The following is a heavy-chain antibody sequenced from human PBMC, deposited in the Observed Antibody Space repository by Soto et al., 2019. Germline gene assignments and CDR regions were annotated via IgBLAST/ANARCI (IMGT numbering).Heavy chain of an antibody. V-gene: IGHV4-61*08. CDR1: GGSISSGGYS. D-gene: IGHD6-13*01. CDR2: IYHSGST. J-gene: IGHJ4*02. CDR3: ARGVSSSWSIGVGY. Sequence: SETLSLTCAVSGGSISSGGYSWSWIRQPPGKGLEWIGYIYHSGSTYYNPSLKSRVTISVDTSKNQFSLKLSSVTAADTAVYYCARGVSSSWSIGVGYWGQGTLVTVSS.